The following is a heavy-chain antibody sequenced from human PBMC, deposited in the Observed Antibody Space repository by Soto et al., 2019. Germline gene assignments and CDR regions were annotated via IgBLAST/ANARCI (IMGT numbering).Heavy chain of an antibody. CDR2: ISSDGGST. V-gene: IGHV3-64*01. D-gene: IGHD2-15*01. CDR1: GFTFSSYA. J-gene: IGHJ4*02. CDR3: ASELLPGYCSGGSCYGGPDY. Sequence: GGSLRLSCAASGFTFSSYAMHWVRQAPGKGLEYVSAISSDGGSTYYANSVKGRFTISRDNSKNTLYLQMGSLRAEDMAVYYCASELLPGYCSGGSCYGGPDYWGQGTLVTVSS.